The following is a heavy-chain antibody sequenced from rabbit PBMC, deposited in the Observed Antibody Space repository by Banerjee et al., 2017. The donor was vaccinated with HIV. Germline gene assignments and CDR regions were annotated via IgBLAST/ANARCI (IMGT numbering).Heavy chain of an antibody. J-gene: IGHJ4*01. Sequence: QEQLEESGGDLVKPEGSLTLTCKASGFSLNNNYVMRWVRQAPGKGLEWIASIYSTSGTTYYATWAKGRFTISKTSSTTVTLQMTSLTAADTATYFCASELDYFNLWGPGTLVTVS. V-gene: IGHV1S45*01. CDR1: GFSLNNNYV. CDR2: IYSTSGTT. CDR3: ASELDYFNL.